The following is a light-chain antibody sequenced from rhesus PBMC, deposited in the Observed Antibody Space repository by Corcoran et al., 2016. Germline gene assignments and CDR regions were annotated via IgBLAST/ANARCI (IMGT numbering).Light chain of an antibody. V-gene: IGKV1-44*02. Sequence: DIQMTQSPSSLSASVGDRVTITCRASQTISSYLAWYQQKPGKVPKLLIYAASSLESGVPSRFRGSGSGTEFTLTLSSLQPEDFATYYDQQHNSHPFTFGPGTKLDIK. CDR3: QQHNSHPFT. CDR1: QTISSY. CDR2: AAS. J-gene: IGKJ3*01.